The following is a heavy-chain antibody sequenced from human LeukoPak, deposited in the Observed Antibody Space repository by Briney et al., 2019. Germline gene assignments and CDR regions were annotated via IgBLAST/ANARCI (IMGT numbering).Heavy chain of an antibody. D-gene: IGHD4-17*01. CDR2: IYTSGST. J-gene: IGHJ5*02. CDR3: AREEDGDYAGPMRFDP. V-gene: IGHV4-4*07. Sequence: SETLSLTCAVYGGSFSGYYWSWIRQPAGKGLEWIGHIYTSGSTNYNPSLKSRIIMSVDTSKKQFSLRLSSVTAADTAVYYCAREEDGDYAGPMRFDPWGQGTLVTVSS. CDR1: GGSFSGYY.